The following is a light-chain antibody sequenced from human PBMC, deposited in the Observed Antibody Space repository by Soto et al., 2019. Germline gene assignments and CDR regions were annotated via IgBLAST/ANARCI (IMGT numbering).Light chain of an antibody. CDR3: QQCGSSPLT. V-gene: IGKV3-20*01. J-gene: IGKJ4*01. CDR2: GAS. CDR1: QSVSSSF. Sequence: EIVLTQSPGTLSLSPGERATLSCRASQSVSSSFLAWYQQKPGQAPRLLIYGASSRATGIPDRFRGSGSETDFTLTISSLEPEDVAVYYCQQCGSSPLTFGGGTKVEIK.